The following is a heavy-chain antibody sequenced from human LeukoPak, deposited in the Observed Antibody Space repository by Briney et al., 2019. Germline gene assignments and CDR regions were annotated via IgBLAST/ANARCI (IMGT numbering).Heavy chain of an antibody. Sequence: GGSLRLSCAVSGFTFGNYDMPWVRQTPGKGLEWVAVIWHDGSKEFYVDSVKGRFTISRDNSENTLYLQMNSLRAEDTAVYYCAKSKHRFGELLSDDYWGQGTLVTVSS. CDR3: AKSKHRFGELLSDDY. CDR1: GFTFGNYD. D-gene: IGHD3-10*01. V-gene: IGHV3-33*06. CDR2: IWHDGSKE. J-gene: IGHJ4*02.